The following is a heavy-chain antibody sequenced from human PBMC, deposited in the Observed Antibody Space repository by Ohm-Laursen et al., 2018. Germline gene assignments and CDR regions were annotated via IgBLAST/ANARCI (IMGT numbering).Heavy chain of an antibody. Sequence: SVKVSCKASGGTFSSYAISWVRQAPGQGLEWMGGIIPIFGTANYAQKFQGRVTITADESTSTAYMELSSLRSEDTAVYYCARSAGSYQLQHDYWGQGTLVTVSS. CDR3: ARSAGSYQLQHDY. J-gene: IGHJ4*02. CDR1: GGTFSSYA. CDR2: IIPIFGTA. V-gene: IGHV1-69*13. D-gene: IGHD2-2*01.